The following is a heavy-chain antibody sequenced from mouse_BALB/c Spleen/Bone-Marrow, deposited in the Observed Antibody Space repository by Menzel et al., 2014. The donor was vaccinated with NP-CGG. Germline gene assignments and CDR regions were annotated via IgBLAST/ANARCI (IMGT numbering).Heavy chain of an antibody. J-gene: IGHJ4*01. CDR3: ARQLGLRWAMDY. CDR1: GFTFSSYT. D-gene: IGHD3-1*01. V-gene: IGHV5-12-2*01. CDR2: ISNGGGST. Sequence: EVKLMESGGGLVQPGGSLKLSCAASGFTFSSYTVSWVRQTPEKRLEWVAYISNGGGSTYYPDTVKGRLTISRDNAKNTLYLQMSSLKSEDTAMYYCARQLGLRWAMDYWGQGTSVTDSS.